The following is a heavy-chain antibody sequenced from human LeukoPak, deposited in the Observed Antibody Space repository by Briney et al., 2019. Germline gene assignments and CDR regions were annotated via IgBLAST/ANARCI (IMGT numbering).Heavy chain of an antibody. D-gene: IGHD3-3*01. Sequence: PSETLSLTCTVSGGSISSGSYYWSWIRQPAGKGLEWIGRIYTSGSTNYNPSLKSRVTISVDTSKNQFSLKLSSVTAADTAVYYCARGRGQLRFLEWLGYFDYWGRETLVAVSS. CDR3: ARGRGQLRFLEWLGYFDY. CDR2: IYTSGST. CDR1: GGSISSGSYY. V-gene: IGHV4-61*02. J-gene: IGHJ4*02.